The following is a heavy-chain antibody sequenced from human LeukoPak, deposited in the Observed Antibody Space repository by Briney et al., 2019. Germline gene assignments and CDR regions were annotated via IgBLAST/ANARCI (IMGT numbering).Heavy chain of an antibody. CDR2: TSAHNDVT. CDR3: ARDWDSRNDYFDP. CDR1: GYTFTIYS. J-gene: IGHJ4*02. D-gene: IGHD1-1*01. V-gene: IGHV1-18*01. Sequence: AAVRVSSMHSGYTFTIYSISWGRQAPGEGGGWVGWTSAHNDVTHYADTLQGRLTMTTDISTSTAYMELTSLRSDDTAVYYCARDWDSRNDYFDPWGQGTLVIVSS.